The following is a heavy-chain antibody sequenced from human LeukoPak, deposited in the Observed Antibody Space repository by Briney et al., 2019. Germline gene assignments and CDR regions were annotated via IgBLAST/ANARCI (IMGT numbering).Heavy chain of an antibody. CDR3: ASLGAAGTDY. CDR1: GFTVSSNY. J-gene: IGHJ4*02. D-gene: IGHD6-13*01. V-gene: IGHV3-53*01. CDR2: IYGGGNT. Sequence: PGGSLRLSCAASGFTVSSNYMSWVRQAPRKGLEWVSVIYGGGNTYYADSVKGRFTISRDNSKNTLYLQMNSLRAEDTAVYYCASLGAAGTDYWGQGTLVTVSS.